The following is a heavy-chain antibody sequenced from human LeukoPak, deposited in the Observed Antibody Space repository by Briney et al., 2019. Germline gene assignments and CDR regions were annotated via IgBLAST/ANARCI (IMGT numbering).Heavy chain of an antibody. J-gene: IGHJ6*02. Sequence: PGRSLRLSCAASGFTFSSYGMHWVRQAPGKGLEWVAVIWYDGSNKYYADSVKGRFTISRDNSKNTLYLQMNSLRAEDTAVYYCATTVHHSLGMDVWGQGTTVTVSS. CDR1: GFTFSSYG. CDR3: ATTVHHSLGMDV. V-gene: IGHV3-33*01. D-gene: IGHD1-14*01. CDR2: IWYDGSNK.